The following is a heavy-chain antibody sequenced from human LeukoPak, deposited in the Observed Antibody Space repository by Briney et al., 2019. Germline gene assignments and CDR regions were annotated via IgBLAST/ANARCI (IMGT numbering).Heavy chain of an antibody. V-gene: IGHV3-30*18. J-gene: IGHJ4*02. Sequence: SGGSLRLSCAASGFTFSSYGMHWVRQAPGEGLEWVAVISYDGSNKKYADSVKGRFTISRDNSKDTLYLQMNSLRAEDTAVYNCAKAWTICGVVIGFDYSGQGTLVTVSS. CDR3: AKAWTICGVVIGFDY. D-gene: IGHD3-3*01. CDR1: GFTFSSYG. CDR2: ISYDGSNK.